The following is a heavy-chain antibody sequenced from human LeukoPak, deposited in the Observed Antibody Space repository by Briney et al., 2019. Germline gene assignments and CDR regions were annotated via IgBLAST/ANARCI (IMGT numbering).Heavy chain of an antibody. D-gene: IGHD5-12*01. CDR3: AKEAHRVFSDGSGYTDY. J-gene: IGHJ4*02. V-gene: IGHV3-30*02. CDR1: GFTFSTYG. Sequence: GGSLRLSCVAPGFTFSTYGMHWARQAPGKGLEWVTFIQYEGVKYYADSVKGRFTISRDNSKNTLYLQMNSLRAEDTAVYYCAKEAHRVFSDGSGYTDYWGQGTLVTVSS. CDR2: IQYEGVK.